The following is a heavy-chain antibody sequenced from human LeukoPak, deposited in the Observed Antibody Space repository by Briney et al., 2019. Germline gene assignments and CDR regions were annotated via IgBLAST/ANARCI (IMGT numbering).Heavy chain of an antibody. D-gene: IGHD6-6*01. Sequence: SETLSLTCTVSGDSISTYYWSWIRQPPGKGLEWIGYIYPSGSTNYNPSLKSRVTISVATSKNQFSPKLTSVTAADTAVYYCARAYSGSANFDYWGQGTLVTVSS. CDR2: IYPSGST. J-gene: IGHJ4*02. V-gene: IGHV4-4*09. CDR1: GDSISTYY. CDR3: ARAYSGSANFDY.